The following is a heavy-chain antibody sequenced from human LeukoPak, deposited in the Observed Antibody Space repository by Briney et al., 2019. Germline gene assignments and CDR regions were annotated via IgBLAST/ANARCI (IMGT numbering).Heavy chain of an antibody. D-gene: IGHD1-1*01. Sequence: SETLSLTCAVYGGSFSGYYWSWLRQPPGKGLEWIGEINHSGSTNYNPSLRSRVTISVDTSKNQFSLKLSSVTAADTAVYYCAREELDPEYYFDYWGQGTLVTVSS. CDR1: GGSFSGYY. V-gene: IGHV4-34*01. CDR3: AREELDPEYYFDY. J-gene: IGHJ4*02. CDR2: INHSGST.